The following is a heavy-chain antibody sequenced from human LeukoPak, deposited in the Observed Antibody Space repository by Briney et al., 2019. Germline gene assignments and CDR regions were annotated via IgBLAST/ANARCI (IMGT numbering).Heavy chain of an antibody. D-gene: IGHD1-26*01. CDR1: GGSISSYY. Sequence: SETLSLTCTVSGGSISSYYWSWIRQPSGKGLEWIGYIYYSGSTNYNPSLKSRVTISVDTSKNQFSLKLSSVTAADTAVYYCARTSSGSYLGAFDIWGQGTMVTVSS. V-gene: IGHV4-59*01. CDR2: IYYSGST. J-gene: IGHJ3*02. CDR3: ARTSSGSYLGAFDI.